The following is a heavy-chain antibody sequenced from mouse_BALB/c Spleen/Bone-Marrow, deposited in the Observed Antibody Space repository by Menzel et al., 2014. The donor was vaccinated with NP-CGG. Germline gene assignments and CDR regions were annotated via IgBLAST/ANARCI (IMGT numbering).Heavy chain of an antibody. D-gene: IGHD2-1*01. CDR3: TRSGGNYNFAY. J-gene: IGHJ3*01. CDR1: GYTFTSYW. V-gene: IGHV1S22*01. Sequence: GSGLVRPGASVKLSCKASGYTFTSYWMHWVKQRHGQGLEWIGNVYPGNDNSNYDEKFKSKGTLTVDTSSSTAYMHLSSLTSEDSAVYYCTRSGGNYNFAYWGQGTLVTVSA. CDR2: VYPGNDNS.